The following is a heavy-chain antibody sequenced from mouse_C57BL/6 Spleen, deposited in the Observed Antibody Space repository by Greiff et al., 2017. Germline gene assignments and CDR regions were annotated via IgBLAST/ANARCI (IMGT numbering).Heavy chain of an antibody. CDR2: LSDDGSN. V-gene: IGHV3-6*01. CDR1: GYSITSGYY. CDR3: ARVWYYGNDWYFEV. Sequence: DVQLQESGPGLVKPSQSLSLTCSVTGYSITSGYYWNWIRQFPGNKLEWMGYLSDDGSNNYNPSLKNRISITRDTSKNQFFLKLNSVTAEDTATYACARVWYYGNDWYFEVWGTGTTVTVAS. D-gene: IGHD1-1*01. J-gene: IGHJ1*03.